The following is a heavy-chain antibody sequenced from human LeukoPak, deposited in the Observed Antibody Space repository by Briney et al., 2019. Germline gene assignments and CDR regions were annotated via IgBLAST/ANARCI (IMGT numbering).Heavy chain of an antibody. CDR3: ARVLYGSGSLRMDV. CDR2: ISSSSSYI. Sequence: GGSLRLSCAASGFTFSSYSMNWVRQAPGKGLEWVSSISSSSSYIYYADSVKGRFTISRDNAKNSLYLQMNSLRAEDTPVYYCARVLYGSGSLRMDVWGKGTTVTVSS. V-gene: IGHV3-21*01. J-gene: IGHJ6*03. D-gene: IGHD3-10*01. CDR1: GFTFSSYS.